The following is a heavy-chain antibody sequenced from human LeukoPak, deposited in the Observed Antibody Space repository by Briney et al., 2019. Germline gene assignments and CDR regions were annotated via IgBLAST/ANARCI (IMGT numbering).Heavy chain of an antibody. CDR1: GFTFSSYV. J-gene: IGHJ4*02. Sequence: GGSLRLSCAASGFTFSSYVMSWVRQAPGEGLEWVSGISGSGGSTYYADSVKGRFTISRDNSKNTLYLQMNSLRAEDTAVYYCAKLHCSSTSCYIDYWGQGTLVTVSS. D-gene: IGHD2-2*02. CDR2: ISGSGGST. V-gene: IGHV3-23*01. CDR3: AKLHCSSTSCYIDY.